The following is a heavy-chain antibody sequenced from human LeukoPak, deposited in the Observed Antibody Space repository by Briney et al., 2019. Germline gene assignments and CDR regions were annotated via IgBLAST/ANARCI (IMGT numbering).Heavy chain of an antibody. V-gene: IGHV3-9*01. Sequence: PGGSLRLSCTVSGFTFDDYAMHWVRHTPGEGLEWVAVITWNRDNIGYGDSVKGRFTISRDNVKNVLYLQMNSLRPEDTALYYCAKDLSSAITSALVLDVWGQGTTVIVS. D-gene: IGHD3-22*01. CDR2: ITWNRDNI. J-gene: IGHJ6*02. CDR3: AKDLSSAITSALVLDV. CDR1: GFTFDDYA.